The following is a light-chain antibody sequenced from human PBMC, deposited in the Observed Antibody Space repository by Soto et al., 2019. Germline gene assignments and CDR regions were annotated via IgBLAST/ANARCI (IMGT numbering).Light chain of an antibody. CDR2: KAS. J-gene: IGKJ1*01. CDR3: MEGTHWPPT. V-gene: IGKV2-30*01. CDR1: QSLVYSDGNAS. Sequence: DVVMTQSPLSLPVTLGQPASISCRSSQSLVYSDGNASLNWFQQRPGQSPRRLIYKASNRDSGVPDRFSGRGSCTDFTLQINRVEAEDVGIYYCMEGTHWPPTFGRGTRVEIK.